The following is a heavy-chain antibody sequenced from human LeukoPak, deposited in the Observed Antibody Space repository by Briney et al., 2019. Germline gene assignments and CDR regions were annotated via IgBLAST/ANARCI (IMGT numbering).Heavy chain of an antibody. J-gene: IGHJ4*02. V-gene: IGHV3-15*01. Sequence: PGGSLRLSCRANGFTFSSYVMSWVRQAPGKGLEWVGRIKSKTDGGTTDYAAPVKGRFTISRDDSKNTLYLQMNSLKTEDTAVYYCTTALDWGYWGQGTLVTVSS. CDR1: GFTFSSYV. CDR2: IKSKTDGGTT. D-gene: IGHD7-27*01. CDR3: TTALDWGY.